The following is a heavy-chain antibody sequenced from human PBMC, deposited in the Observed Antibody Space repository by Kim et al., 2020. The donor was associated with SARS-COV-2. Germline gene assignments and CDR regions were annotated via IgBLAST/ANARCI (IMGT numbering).Heavy chain of an antibody. V-gene: IGHV1-24*01. Sequence: TIYEQKFQGRVTMTEDTSTDTAYMELSSLRSEDTAVYYCATGSGWFEGVYWGQGTLVTVSS. D-gene: IGHD6-19*01. CDR2: T. CDR3: ATGSGWFEGVY. J-gene: IGHJ4*02.